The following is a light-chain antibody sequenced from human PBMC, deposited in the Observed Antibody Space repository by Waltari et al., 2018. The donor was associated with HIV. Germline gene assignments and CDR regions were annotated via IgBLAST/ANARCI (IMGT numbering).Light chain of an antibody. CDR2: DAS. CDR1: QSVSSY. CDR3: QQRSNWRGFT. Sequence: EIVLTQSPATLSLSPGERATLSCRASQSVSSYLACYQQKPGQAPRLLIYDASNRATGIPARFSGSGSGTDFTLIISSLEPEDFAVYYCQQRSNWRGFTFGPGTKVDIK. J-gene: IGKJ3*01. V-gene: IGKV3-11*01.